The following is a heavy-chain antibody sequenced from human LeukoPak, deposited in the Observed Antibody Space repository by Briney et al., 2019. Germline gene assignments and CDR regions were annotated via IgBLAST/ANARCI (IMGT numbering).Heavy chain of an antibody. Sequence: GASVKVSCKASGYTFTSYGISWVRQAPGQGLEWMGWISAYNGNTNYAQKLQGGVTMTTDTSTSTAYMELRSLRSDDTAVYYCAREEYQLLFGTWYYYYGMDVWGQGTTVTVSS. CDR2: ISAYNGNT. J-gene: IGHJ6*02. V-gene: IGHV1-18*01. CDR1: GYTFTSYG. D-gene: IGHD2-2*01. CDR3: AREEYQLLFGTWYYYYGMDV.